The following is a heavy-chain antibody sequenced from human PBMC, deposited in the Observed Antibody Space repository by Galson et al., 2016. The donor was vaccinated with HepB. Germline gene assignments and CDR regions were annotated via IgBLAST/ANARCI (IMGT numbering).Heavy chain of an antibody. CDR3: ARAHITVTTWEDC. J-gene: IGHJ4*02. V-gene: IGHV4-61*01. CDR2: IYYSGTT. D-gene: IGHD1-7*01. CDR1: GGSVSSETHY. Sequence: SETLSLTCTVSGGSVSSETHYWGWIRQPPGKGLEWIGQIYYSGTTNYNPSFESRVTISVDTSKNQFSLKLTSVTAADTAVYLCARAHITVTTWEDCWGQGTLVTVSS.